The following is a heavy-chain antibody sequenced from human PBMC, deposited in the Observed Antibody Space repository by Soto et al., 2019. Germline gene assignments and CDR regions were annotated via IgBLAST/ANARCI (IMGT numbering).Heavy chain of an antibody. Sequence: QVQLQESGPGLVKDSETLSLTCSVSGDCITAYYWSWIRQSPGKGLEWIGYIYHAGNTNYNPFLPGTVTMSVVTARNRFSLKLKSVTAADKARYYCARLNYYFHHWGQGTLVTVSS. D-gene: IGHD1-20*01. V-gene: IGHV4-59*08. CDR1: GDCITAYY. CDR3: ARLNYYFHH. J-gene: IGHJ4*02. CDR2: IYHAGNT.